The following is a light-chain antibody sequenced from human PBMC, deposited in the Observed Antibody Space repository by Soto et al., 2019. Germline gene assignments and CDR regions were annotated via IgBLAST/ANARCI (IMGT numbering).Light chain of an antibody. CDR3: SAYTTRGTLGL. J-gene: IGLJ2*01. V-gene: IGLV2-14*01. CDR1: SSDVGAYNY. Sequence: QSALTQPASVSGSPGQSITISCTGTSSDVGAYNYVSWYQQHPGKAPKLIISEVTDRPSGISDRFSVSKSGNTASLTVSRLQPEDEADYYCSAYTTRGTLGLFGGGTKLTVL. CDR2: EVT.